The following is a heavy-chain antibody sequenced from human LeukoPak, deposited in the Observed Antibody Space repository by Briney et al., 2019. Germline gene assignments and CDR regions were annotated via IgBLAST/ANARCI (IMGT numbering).Heavy chain of an antibody. D-gene: IGHD6-19*01. V-gene: IGHV3-33*08. CDR1: GFTFSSYG. CDR3: ARAPVGSGGYFGDY. CDR2: ICYDGSNK. Sequence: GGSLRLSCAASGFTFSSYGMHWVRLAPGKGLERVAVICYDGSNKYYADSVKGRFTISRDNSKNTLYLQMISLRAEDTAVYYCARAPVGSGGYFGDYWGQGTLVTVSS. J-gene: IGHJ4*02.